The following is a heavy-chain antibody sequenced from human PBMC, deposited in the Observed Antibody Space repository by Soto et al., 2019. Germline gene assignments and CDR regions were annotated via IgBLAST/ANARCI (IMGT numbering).Heavy chain of an antibody. V-gene: IGHV3-23*01. CDR1: GFTLSSYA. CDR3: ARDGVGYSYGPDYYYYYYMDV. Sequence: GGSLRLSCAASGFTLSSYAMSWVRQAPGKGLEWVSGISGSGGSTYYADSVKGRFTMSRDNAKNSLYLEMNSLRAEDTAVYYCARDGVGYSYGPDYYYYYYMDVWGKGTTVTVSS. CDR2: ISGSGGST. D-gene: IGHD1-26*01. J-gene: IGHJ6*03.